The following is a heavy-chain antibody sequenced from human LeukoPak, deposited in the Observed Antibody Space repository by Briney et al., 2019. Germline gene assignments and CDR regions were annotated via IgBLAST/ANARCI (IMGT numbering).Heavy chain of an antibody. V-gene: IGHV3-48*03. Sequence: GGSLRLSCAASGFTFSSFEMTWVRQAPGRGRRWVSYISSSGSTKYYADSVKGRFNISRDNAKDSLYLQMNSLRAEDTALYYCARDRRRDGNNYLDYWGQGTLVTVSS. D-gene: IGHD5-24*01. CDR3: ARDRRRDGNNYLDY. CDR2: ISSSGSTK. CDR1: GFTFSSFE. J-gene: IGHJ4*02.